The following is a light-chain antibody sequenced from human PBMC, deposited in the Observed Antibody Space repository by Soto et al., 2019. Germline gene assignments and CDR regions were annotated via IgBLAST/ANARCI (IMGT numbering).Light chain of an antibody. Sequence: EIVMTQSPATLSLSPGERTTLSCWASHSVSSSLAWYQHKPGQAPRLLIYSGSIRATGIPARFSGSGSGTNFTLTISSLQSEDFAIYYCHQYNNWPRTFGQGTKVEIK. CDR1: HSVSSS. J-gene: IGKJ1*01. CDR2: SGS. CDR3: HQYNNWPRT. V-gene: IGKV3-15*01.